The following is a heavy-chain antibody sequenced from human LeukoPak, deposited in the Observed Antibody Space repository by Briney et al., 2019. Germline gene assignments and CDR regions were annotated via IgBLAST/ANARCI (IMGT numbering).Heavy chain of an antibody. Sequence: ASVKVSCKASGGSFSGYAISWVRQAPGQGLEWMGAIIPIFGTANYAQKFQGRVTITADESTSTAYMELSSLRSEDTAVYYCARGIQLWLIDYWGHGTLVTVSS. J-gene: IGHJ4*01. CDR1: GGSFSGYA. CDR3: ARGIQLWLIDY. CDR2: IIPIFGTA. D-gene: IGHD5-18*01. V-gene: IGHV1-69*13.